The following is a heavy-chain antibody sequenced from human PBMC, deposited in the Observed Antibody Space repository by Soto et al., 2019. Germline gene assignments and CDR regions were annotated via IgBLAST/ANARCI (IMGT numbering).Heavy chain of an antibody. CDR2: ISYDGSNQ. Sequence: VKLVESGGGVVQPGGSLRLSCAASGFTFNIYGMHWVRQAPDKGLEWVALISYDGSNQYYADSVKGRFTISRDNSKNTLFLQMNSLRAHDTAVYYCAKDQASGQGSFDSWGQGTQVTVSS. V-gene: IGHV3-30*18. CDR1: GFTFNIYG. CDR3: AKDQASGQGSFDS. J-gene: IGHJ4*02.